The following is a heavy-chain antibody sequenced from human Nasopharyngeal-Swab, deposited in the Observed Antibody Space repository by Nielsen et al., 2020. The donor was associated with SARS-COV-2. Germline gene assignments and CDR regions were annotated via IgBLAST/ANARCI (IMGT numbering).Heavy chain of an antibody. CDR2: IYHSGRT. D-gene: IGHD1-26*01. CDR1: GCSISSSNW. CDR3: ARDVVGATTTDAFDI. V-gene: IGHV4-4*02. J-gene: IGHJ3*02. Sequence: SETLSLTCVVSGCSISSSNWWRWVRQPPGKGLEWIGEIYHSGRTNYNPSLKSRVTISVDESKNQFSLKLSSVTAADTAVYFCARDVVGATTTDAFDIWGQGTMVTVSS.